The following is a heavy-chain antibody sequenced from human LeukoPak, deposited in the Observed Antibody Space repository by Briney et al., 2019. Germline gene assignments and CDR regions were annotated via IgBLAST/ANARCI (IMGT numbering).Heavy chain of an antibody. CDR2: IYYSGST. V-gene: IGHV4-59*01. D-gene: IGHD2-2*01. CDR3: ATVGYCSSTSCYQDHNWFDP. Sequence: PSETLSLTCTVSGGSISSYYWSWIRQPPGKGLEWIGYIYYSGSTNYSPSLKSRVTISVDTSKNQFSLKLSSVTAADTAAYYCATVGYCSSTSCYQDHNWFDPWGQGTLVTVSS. CDR1: GGSISSYY. J-gene: IGHJ5*02.